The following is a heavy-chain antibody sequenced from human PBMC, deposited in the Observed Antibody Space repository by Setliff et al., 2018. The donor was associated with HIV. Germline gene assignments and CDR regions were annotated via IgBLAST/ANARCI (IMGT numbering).Heavy chain of an antibody. J-gene: IGHJ4*02. CDR3: VRDDYGYNGKGFDY. Sequence: PSETLSLTCTVPGGSVGSGSYYWSWIRQSPGKGLEWIGYIYYGGSATYNPSLKSRVTISIDTSNNQISLRLSSVTAADTAMYYCVRDDYGYNGKGFDYWGPGTLVTVSS. V-gene: IGHV4-61*01. CDR1: GGSVGSGSYY. D-gene: IGHD4-17*01. CDR2: IYYGGSA.